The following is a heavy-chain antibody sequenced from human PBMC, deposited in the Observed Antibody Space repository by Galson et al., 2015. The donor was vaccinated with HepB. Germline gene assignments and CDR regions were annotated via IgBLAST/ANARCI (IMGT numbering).Heavy chain of an antibody. D-gene: IGHD6-13*01. V-gene: IGHV3-73*01. Sequence: SLRLSCAASGFTFSGSAIHWVRQASGRGPEWIGRIRSMPTNYAALYVPSLKDRFTISRDDSKNMAYLHMRSLKTDDTAVYYCVRSGDFSGYSSRWGQGTLVTVSS. J-gene: IGHJ4*02. CDR1: GFTFSGSA. CDR3: VRSGDFSGYSSR. CDR2: IRSMPTNYAA.